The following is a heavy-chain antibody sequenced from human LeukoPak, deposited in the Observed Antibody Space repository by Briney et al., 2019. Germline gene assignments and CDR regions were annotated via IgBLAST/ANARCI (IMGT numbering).Heavy chain of an antibody. CDR2: IIPILGIA. CDR1: GGTFSSYT. Sequence: GASVKVSCKASGGTFSSYTISWVRQAPGQGLEWMGRIIPILGIANYAQKFQGRVTITADKSTSTAYMELSSLRSEDTAVCYCARDAGLRSPRHYNYGMDVWGQGTTVTVSS. CDR3: ARDAGLRSPRHYNYGMDV. V-gene: IGHV1-69*04. J-gene: IGHJ6*02.